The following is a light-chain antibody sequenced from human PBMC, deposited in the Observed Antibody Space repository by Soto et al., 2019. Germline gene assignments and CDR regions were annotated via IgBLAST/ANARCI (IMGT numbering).Light chain of an antibody. V-gene: IGKV3-20*01. J-gene: IGKJ2*03. CDR1: QPLSSSY. Sequence: EIVLTQSPDTLSLSSEERATLSCGASQPLSSSYLAWYQQRPGQPPRLLLYGASSRATGIPDRFSGSGSGTDFTLTISRLEPEDFAVYYSQHYGSSPSYMYRLGQGTKLEI. CDR2: GAS. CDR3: QHYGSSPSYMYR.